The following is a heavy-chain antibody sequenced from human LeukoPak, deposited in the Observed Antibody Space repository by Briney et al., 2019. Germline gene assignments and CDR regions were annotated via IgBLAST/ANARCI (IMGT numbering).Heavy chain of an antibody. CDR1: GFTFSTYW. CDR3: ARALFLGDWFDP. D-gene: IGHD3-16*01. CDR2: INSDGSST. J-gene: IGHJ5*02. V-gene: IGHV3-74*01. Sequence: PGGSLRLSCAASGFTFSTYWMHWVRQAPGKGLVWVSRINSDGSSTSYADSVKGRFTISRDNDKSTLYLQMNSLRAEDTAVYYCARALFLGDWFDPWGQGTLVTVSS.